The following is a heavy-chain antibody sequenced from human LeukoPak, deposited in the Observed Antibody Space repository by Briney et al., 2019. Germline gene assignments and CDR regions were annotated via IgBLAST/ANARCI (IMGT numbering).Heavy chain of an antibody. D-gene: IGHD6-19*01. CDR1: GFTFSSYS. Sequence: NPGGSLRLSCAASGFTFSSYSMNWVRQAPGKGLEWVSSISSSSSYIYYADSVKGRFTISRDNAKNSLYLQMNSLRAEDTAVYYCARVRRHPQWLVRGFDYWGQGTLVTVSS. CDR3: ARVRRHPQWLVRGFDY. CDR2: ISSSSSYI. J-gene: IGHJ4*02. V-gene: IGHV3-21*01.